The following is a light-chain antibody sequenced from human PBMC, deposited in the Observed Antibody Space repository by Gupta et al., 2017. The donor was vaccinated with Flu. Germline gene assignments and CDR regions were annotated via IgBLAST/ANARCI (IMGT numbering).Light chain of an antibody. Sequence: KFVLTQPHSVSESPGNTVTISCTRSSGSIANNYVQWYQQRPGRSPSTVIYDDKQRPSGVPDRFSGSIDTSSNSASLTISGLQAEDEADYYRQSYDAYYQGVFGRGTRLTVL. CDR3: QSYDAYYQGV. CDR1: SGSIANNY. V-gene: IGLV6-57*01. CDR2: DDK. J-gene: IGLJ3*02.